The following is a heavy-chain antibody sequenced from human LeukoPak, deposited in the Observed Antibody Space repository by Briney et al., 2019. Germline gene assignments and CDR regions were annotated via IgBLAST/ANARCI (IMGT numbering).Heavy chain of an antibody. J-gene: IGHJ4*02. D-gene: IGHD3-16*02. Sequence: PGGSLRLSCAASGFTFSNYWMSWVRQAPGKGLEWVANIKQDRSEKYYVDSVKGRFTISRDNAKNSLYLQMDSLGPEDTAVYYCVTHEVTIITRSTFDYWGQGTLVTVSS. CDR3: VTHEVTIITRSTFDY. CDR1: GFTFSNYW. CDR2: IKQDRSEK. V-gene: IGHV3-7*01.